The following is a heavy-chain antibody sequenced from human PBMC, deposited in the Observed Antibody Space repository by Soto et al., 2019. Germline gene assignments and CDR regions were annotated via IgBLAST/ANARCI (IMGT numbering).Heavy chain of an antibody. Sequence: SETLSLTCTVSGGSISSYYWSWIRQPPGKGLEWIGYIYYSGSTNYNPSLKSRVTISVDTSKNQFSLKLSSVTAADTAVYYCARSRYCSSTSCYVYGYYYYYYMDVWGKGTTVTVSS. J-gene: IGHJ6*03. CDR3: ARSRYCSSTSCYVYGYYYYYYMDV. D-gene: IGHD2-2*01. V-gene: IGHV4-59*08. CDR2: IYYSGST. CDR1: GGSISSYY.